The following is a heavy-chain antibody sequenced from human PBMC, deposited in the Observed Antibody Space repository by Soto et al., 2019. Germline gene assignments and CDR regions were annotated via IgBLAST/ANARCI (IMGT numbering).Heavy chain of an antibody. CDR1: GGSFSGYY. CDR3: AKSPAYYYGMDV. Sequence: SETLSLTCAVYGGSFSGYYWGWIRQPPGKGLEWIGSFYYSGSTDYNPSLKSRVTISVEASKSQLSLKLSSVTAADTAVYYCAKSPAYYYGMDVWGQGTTVTVSS. V-gene: IGHV4-34*01. CDR2: FYYSGST. J-gene: IGHJ6*02. D-gene: IGHD2-2*01.